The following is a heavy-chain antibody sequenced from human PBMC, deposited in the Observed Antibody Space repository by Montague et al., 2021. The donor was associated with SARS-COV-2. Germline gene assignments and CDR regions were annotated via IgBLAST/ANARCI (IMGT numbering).Heavy chain of an antibody. CDR3: ARGRRPVVAPGAGPAGSCFDI. V-gene: IGHV4-34*01. CDR1: GGSFSNYY. Sequence: SETLSLTCAISGGSFSNYYWSWIRQPPGKGLEWIGEVNQSGTTIYNPSVQSGVTISADTSTKQLYLRLNSVSAADPAVYYCARGRRPVVAPGAGPAGSCFDIWGQGTMVTVSS. D-gene: IGHD2-15*01. J-gene: IGHJ3*02. CDR2: VNQSGTT.